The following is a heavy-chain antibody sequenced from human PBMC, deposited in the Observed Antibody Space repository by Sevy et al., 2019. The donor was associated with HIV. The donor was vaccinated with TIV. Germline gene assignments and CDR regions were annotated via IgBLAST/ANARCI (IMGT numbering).Heavy chain of an antibody. CDR3: ARESRGSLEGFDI. J-gene: IGHJ3*02. D-gene: IGHD1-26*01. CDR2: INSDGNYR. CDR1: GFTFSTYW. V-gene: IGHV3-74*01. Sequence: GGSLRLSCAASGFTFSTYWMHWVRQAPGKGLVWVSRINSDGNYRSYVESVEGRFTISRDNAQNTLFLQMSSLRVEDTAVYYCARESRGSLEGFDIWGQGKMDTVS.